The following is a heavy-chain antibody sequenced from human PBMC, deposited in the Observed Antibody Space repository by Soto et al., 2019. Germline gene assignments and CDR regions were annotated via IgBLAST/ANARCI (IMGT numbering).Heavy chain of an antibody. V-gene: IGHV3-48*03. CDR3: ARSSGSYRPFDS. Sequence: GGSLRLSCAASGFTFSGYEMNWVRQAPGKGLEWISHISHIDSMIYYADSVKGRFTISTDSAKNSLYLQMNSLRAEDTAVYYCARSSGSYRPFDSWGQGTLVTVSS. CDR2: ISHIDSMI. CDR1: GFTFSGYE. D-gene: IGHD3-22*01. J-gene: IGHJ4*02.